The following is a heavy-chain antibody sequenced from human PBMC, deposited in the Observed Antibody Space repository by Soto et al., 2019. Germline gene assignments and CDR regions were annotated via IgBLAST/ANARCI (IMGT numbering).Heavy chain of an antibody. CDR1: GYTFTSYG. V-gene: IGHV1-18*04. J-gene: IGHJ4*02. CDR2: ISSYNGNT. D-gene: IGHD1-26*01. Sequence: QVQLVQSGAEVKKPGASVKVSCKASGYTFTSYGISWVRRAPGQGLEWMGWISSYNGNTNYAQKLQGRVTMTTDTSTSTAYMELRSLRSDDTAVYYCARDKGIVGSKGGFGYWGQGTLVTVSS. CDR3: ARDKGIVGSKGGFGY.